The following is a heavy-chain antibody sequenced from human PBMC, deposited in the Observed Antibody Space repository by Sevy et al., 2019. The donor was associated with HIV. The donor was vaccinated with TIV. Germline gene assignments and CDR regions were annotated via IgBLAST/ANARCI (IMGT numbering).Heavy chain of an antibody. CDR3: AKDQERRIAVAGSFDY. D-gene: IGHD6-19*01. CDR1: GFTFSSYA. Sequence: GGSLRLSCAASGFTFSSYAMSWVRQAPGKGLEWVSAISGSGGSTYYADSVKGRFTISRDNSKNTLYLQMNSLRAEDTAVYYCAKDQERRIAVAGSFDYWGQGTLVTVSS. CDR2: ISGSGGST. V-gene: IGHV3-23*01. J-gene: IGHJ4*02.